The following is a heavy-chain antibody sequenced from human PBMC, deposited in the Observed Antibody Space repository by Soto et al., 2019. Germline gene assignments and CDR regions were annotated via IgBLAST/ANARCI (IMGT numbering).Heavy chain of an antibody. CDR2: ISGGGGST. Sequence: GGSLRLSCAASGFSFSIYSMNWVRQAPGKGLEWVSGISGGGGSTYHADSVKGRFTISRDNSKNTLYQQMNSLRAEDTAVYYCAKDPTSYDSSAQFDSWGQGTLVTVSS. V-gene: IGHV3-23*01. D-gene: IGHD3-22*01. J-gene: IGHJ4*02. CDR1: GFSFSIYS. CDR3: AKDPTSYDSSAQFDS.